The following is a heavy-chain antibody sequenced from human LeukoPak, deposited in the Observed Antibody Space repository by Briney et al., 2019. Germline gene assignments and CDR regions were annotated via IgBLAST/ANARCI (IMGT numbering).Heavy chain of an antibody. Sequence: PGRSLRLSCAASGFTFSSYGMHWVRQAPGKGLEWVANINQDGSEKYSVDSVKGRFTISRDNAKSSVYLQMNSLRADDTALYYCARDRALYDSRRGYYYTEDDYWGQGTLVTVSS. CDR2: INQDGSEK. J-gene: IGHJ4*02. CDR3: ARDRALYDSRRGYYYTEDDY. D-gene: IGHD3-22*01. V-gene: IGHV3-7*01. CDR1: GFTFSSYG.